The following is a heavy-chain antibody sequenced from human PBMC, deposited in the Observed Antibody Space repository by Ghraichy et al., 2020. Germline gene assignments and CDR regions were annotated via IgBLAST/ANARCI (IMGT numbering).Heavy chain of an antibody. CDR1: GYIFTTYD. CDR2: VNPNSGKT. D-gene: IGHD3-10*01. V-gene: IGHV1-8*01. CDR3: ARLYYYGPRSSPRFAMDV. Sequence: ASVKVSCKASGYIFTTYDIIWVRQAAGQGLEWMGWVNPNSGKTGYAQKFQGRVTFTRDTSMSTAYLDLSNLRYEDTAVYYCARLYYYGPRSSPRFAMDVSGQGTTVPFS. J-gene: IGHJ6*02.